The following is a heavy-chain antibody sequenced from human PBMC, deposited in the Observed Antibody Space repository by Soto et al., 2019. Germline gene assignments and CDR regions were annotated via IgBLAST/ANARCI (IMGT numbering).Heavy chain of an antibody. D-gene: IGHD3-10*01. J-gene: IGHJ4*02. Sequence: SVKVSCKASGYTFTSYAMHWVRQAPGQRLEWMGWINAGNGNTKYSQKFQGRVTITRDTSASTAYMELSSLRSEDTAVYYCARDLMVRGVISSAYWGQGTLATVS. V-gene: IGHV1-3*01. CDR3: ARDLMVRGVISSAY. CDR2: INAGNGNT. CDR1: GYTFTSYA.